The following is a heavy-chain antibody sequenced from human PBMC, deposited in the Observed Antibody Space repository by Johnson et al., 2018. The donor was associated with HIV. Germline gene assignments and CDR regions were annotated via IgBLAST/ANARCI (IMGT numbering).Heavy chain of an antibody. J-gene: IGHJ3*01. CDR1: RFTFSTYG. CDR2: ISYDGSNK. V-gene: IGHV3-30*03. Sequence: QVQLVESGGGVVQPGRSLRLSCAASRFTFSTYGMHWVRQAPGKGLEWVAVISYDGSNKYYADSVKGRFTISRDNSKNTLYLQMNSLRAEDTAVYYCARDNKGGGRWFGEPSSWGQGTMVTVSS. CDR3: ARDNKGGGRWFGEPSS. D-gene: IGHD3-10*01.